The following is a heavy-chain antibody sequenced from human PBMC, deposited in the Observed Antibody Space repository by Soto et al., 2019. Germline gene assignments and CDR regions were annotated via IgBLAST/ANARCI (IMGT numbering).Heavy chain of an antibody. J-gene: IGHJ5*02. CDR1: GYTFTSYY. Sequence: ASVKVSCKASGYTFTSYYMHWVRQAPGQGLEWMGIISAYNGNTNYAQKLQGRVTMTTDTSTSTAYMELSSLRSEDTAVYYCASGQWPDNWFDPWGQGTLVTVSS. V-gene: IGHV1-18*04. D-gene: IGHD6-19*01. CDR2: ISAYNGNT. CDR3: ASGQWPDNWFDP.